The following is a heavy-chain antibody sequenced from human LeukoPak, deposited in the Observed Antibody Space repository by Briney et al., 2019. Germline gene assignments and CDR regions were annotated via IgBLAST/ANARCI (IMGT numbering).Heavy chain of an antibody. Sequence: GGSLRLSCAASGFTFDDYGMSWVRQAPGKGQEWVSGINWNGGSTGYADSVKGRFAISRDNAKNSLYLQMNSLRAEDTALYYCARVSGSSGWYHYYYYMDVWGKGTTVTVSS. D-gene: IGHD6-19*01. CDR1: GFTFDDYG. V-gene: IGHV3-20*04. CDR3: ARVSGSSGWYHYYYYMDV. J-gene: IGHJ6*03. CDR2: INWNGGST.